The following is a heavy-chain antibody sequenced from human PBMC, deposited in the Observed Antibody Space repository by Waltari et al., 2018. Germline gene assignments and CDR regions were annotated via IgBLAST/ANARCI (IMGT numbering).Heavy chain of an antibody. CDR1: GFSFSTYW. CDR2: INPDGNTV. J-gene: IGHJ6*02. CDR3: ARSGFMDV. Sequence: VQLVESGGGFVQPGRSLRLPCAASGFSFSTYWMNWARQVPGEGLVWVSRINPDGNTVVYADSVKGRFTTSRDNAKNTLYLQMNSLRDDDTAVYYCARSGFMDVWGQGTTVTVSS. D-gene: IGHD3-10*01. V-gene: IGHV3-74*01.